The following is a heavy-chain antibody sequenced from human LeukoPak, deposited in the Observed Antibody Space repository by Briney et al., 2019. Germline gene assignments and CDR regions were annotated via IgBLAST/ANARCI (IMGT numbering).Heavy chain of an antibody. CDR1: GFSVSSIY. D-gene: IGHD1-1*01. CDR3: ARAHNWRFDH. V-gene: IGHV3-53*01. CDR2: IYSDGTT. Sequence: GGSLRLSYAPSGFSVSSIYINWVRQAPGQGLEWVSVIYSDGTTYYADSVKGRFTISRDDSKNTLYLHMNSLRAEDTAVYYCARAHNWRFDHWGQGTLVTVSS. J-gene: IGHJ4*02.